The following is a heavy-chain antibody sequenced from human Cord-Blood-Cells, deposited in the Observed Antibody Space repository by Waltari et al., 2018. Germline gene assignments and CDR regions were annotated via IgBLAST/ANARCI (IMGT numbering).Heavy chain of an antibody. Sequence: QVQLVQSGAEVKKPGASVKVSCKASGYTFTSYAMHWVRQAPGQRVERMGWINAGNGNKKDSQKFQGRVTITRDTSASTAYMELSSLRSEDTAVYYCARGVRSHVLSSWYGAFDIWGQGTMVTVSS. V-gene: IGHV1-3*01. D-gene: IGHD6-13*01. CDR2: INAGNGNK. J-gene: IGHJ3*02. CDR3: ARGVRSHVLSSWYGAFDI. CDR1: GYTFTSYA.